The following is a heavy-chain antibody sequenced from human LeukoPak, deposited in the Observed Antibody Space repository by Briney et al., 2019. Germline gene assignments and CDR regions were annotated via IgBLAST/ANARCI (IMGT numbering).Heavy chain of an antibody. CDR2: MKSKIDGGTT. Sequence: GGPLRLSCAASVFTFSNAWMSCVRQAPGKGGEWGGRMKSKIDGGTTDYAAPVKGRFTISRDDSKNTPYLQMNSRKTEDTAVYYWTALWFGELFFDYSGEGTLVTASS. J-gene: IGHJ4*02. CDR1: VFTFSNAW. CDR3: TALWFGELFFDY. V-gene: IGHV3-15*01. D-gene: IGHD3-10*01.